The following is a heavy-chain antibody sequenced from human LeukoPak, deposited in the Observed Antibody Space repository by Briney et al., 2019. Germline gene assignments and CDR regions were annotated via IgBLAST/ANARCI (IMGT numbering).Heavy chain of an antibody. V-gene: IGHV3-23*01. J-gene: IGHJ4*02. CDR1: GFTFSSNP. Sequence: GGSLRLSCAGSGFTFSSNPLSWVRQAPGKGLEWVSAISGSGANTYYGDSVRGRFTISRDNSKNTLYLQMNTLRTDDTAVYYCATTQPARRYFDYWGQGILVTVSS. CDR2: ISGSGANT. CDR3: ATTQPARRYFDY. D-gene: IGHD4-17*01.